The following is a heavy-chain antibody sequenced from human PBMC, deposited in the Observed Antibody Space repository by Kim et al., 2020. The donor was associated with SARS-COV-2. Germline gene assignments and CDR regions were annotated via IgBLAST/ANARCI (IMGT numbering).Heavy chain of an antibody. J-gene: IGHJ4*01. D-gene: IGHD2-15*01. CDR2: IYSDGGT. CDR3: SARVSCYPFVF. V-gene: IGHV3-53*04. CDR1: GFTVSSDY. Sequence: GGSLRLSCAASGFTVSSDYWSWVRQAPGKGLEWVSVIYSDGGTYYADSVEGGITISTNDYKNTLYFQKINMRTEETAVYYYSARVSCYPFVFWCYGTLV.